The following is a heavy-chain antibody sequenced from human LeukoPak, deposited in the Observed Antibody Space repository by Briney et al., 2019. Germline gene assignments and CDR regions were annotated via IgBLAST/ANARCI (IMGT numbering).Heavy chain of an antibody. Sequence: GGSLRLSCAASGFTFDDYAMHWVRQAPGKSLEWVSGISWNSGSIGYADSVKGRFTISRDNAKNSLYLQMNSLRAEDTALYYCAKSGGDIWGQGTMVTVSS. V-gene: IGHV3-9*01. CDR2: ISWNSGSI. J-gene: IGHJ3*02. CDR3: AKSGGDI. CDR1: GFTFDDYA. D-gene: IGHD5-12*01.